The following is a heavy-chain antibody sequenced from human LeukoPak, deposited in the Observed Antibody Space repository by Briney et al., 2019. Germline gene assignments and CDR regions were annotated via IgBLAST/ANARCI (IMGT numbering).Heavy chain of an antibody. D-gene: IGHD1-1*01. CDR1: GGSISNYY. CDR2: IYYTGNT. J-gene: IGHJ5*02. CDR3: ARDRLQLQS. Sequence: PSETLSLTCTVSGGSISNYYWNWIRQPPGKGLEWIGYIYYTGNTNYNPSPKSRVTISVDTSKNQFSLKLSSVTAADTAVYYCARDRLQLQSWGQGTLVTVSS. V-gene: IGHV4-59*01.